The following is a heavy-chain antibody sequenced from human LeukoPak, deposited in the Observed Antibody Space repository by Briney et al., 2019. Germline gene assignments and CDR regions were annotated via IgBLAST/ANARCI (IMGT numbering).Heavy chain of an antibody. J-gene: IGHJ3*02. CDR1: GGSISNF. D-gene: IGHD3-16*01. CDR2: IHYTGNT. CDR3: ARHFSLGAFDI. V-gene: IGHV4-39*01. Sequence: KTSETLSLTCTVSGGSISNFRGWIRQPPGKGLEWIGSIHYTGNTYYNASLKSRVTMSVDTSKNQFSLKLSSMTAADTAVYYCARHFSLGAFDIWGQGTMVSVSS.